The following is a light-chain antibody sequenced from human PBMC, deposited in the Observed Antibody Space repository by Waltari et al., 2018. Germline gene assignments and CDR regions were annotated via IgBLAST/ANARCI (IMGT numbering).Light chain of an antibody. J-gene: IGKJ4*01. CDR2: KAS. V-gene: IGKV1-5*03. CDR3: QHYDDYPPT. Sequence: DIQMTQSPSKLSASVGDRVTITCRASQSISTWLAWYQQKPGKAPKLLIYKASTLHSDVLSRFSGSGSGTEFTLTISSLQPDDFATFYCQHYDDYPPTFGGGTKVEIK. CDR1: QSISTW.